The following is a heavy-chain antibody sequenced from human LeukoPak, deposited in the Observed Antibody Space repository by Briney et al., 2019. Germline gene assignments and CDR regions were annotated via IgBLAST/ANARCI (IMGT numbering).Heavy chain of an antibody. CDR2: INHSGST. CDR1: GGSISSSNW. CDR3: ARMSKRLRFLEWPSDAFDI. V-gene: IGHV4-4*02. D-gene: IGHD3-3*01. J-gene: IGHJ3*02. Sequence: SETLSLTCAVSGGSISSSNWWSWVRQPPGKGLEWIGEINHSGSTNYNPSLKSRVTISVDTSKNQFSLKLSSVTAADTAVYYCARMSKRLRFLEWPSDAFDIWGQGTMVTVSS.